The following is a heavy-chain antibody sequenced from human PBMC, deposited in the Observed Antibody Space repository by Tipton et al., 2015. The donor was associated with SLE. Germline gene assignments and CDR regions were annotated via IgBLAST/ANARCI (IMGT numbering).Heavy chain of an antibody. CDR1: GGSFSSGSYY. V-gene: IGHV4-61*01. Sequence: QLVQSGAEVKKPGSSVKVSCKASGGSFSSGSYYWSWIRQPPGKGLEWIGYIYYSGTTNYNPSLKSRVTISADMSQNQFSLRLSSVTAAGTAVYYCARDRGGQWPGDFEQWGQGTLVTVSS. J-gene: IGHJ4*02. CDR3: ARDRGGQWPGDFEQ. D-gene: IGHD6-19*01. CDR2: IYYSGTT.